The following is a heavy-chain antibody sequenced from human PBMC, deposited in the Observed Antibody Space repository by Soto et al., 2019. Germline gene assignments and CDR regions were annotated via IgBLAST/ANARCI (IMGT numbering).Heavy chain of an antibody. Sequence: ASVKVSCKASGYTFTTYGISWVRQAPGQGLEYMGVIHPNGGGTSYAQKFQGRVTMTSDTSTSIVYMELSSLRSDDTAVYYCTRTFISSQDGFALWGQGTLVTVSS. D-gene: IGHD6-13*01. CDR1: GYTFTTYG. J-gene: IGHJ4*02. V-gene: IGHV1-46*03. CDR3: TRTFISSQDGFAL. CDR2: IHPNGGGT.